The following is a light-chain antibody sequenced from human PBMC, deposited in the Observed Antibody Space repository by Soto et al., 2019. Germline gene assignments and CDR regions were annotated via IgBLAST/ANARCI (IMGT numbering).Light chain of an antibody. Sequence: DIPLTQSPSFLSASVGARVTITCRASQDMSTFLAWYQQKPGKAPELLIYSSSNLQSGVPSRFSGSGSGTEFTLTVSSLQPEDFATYHCQQHNSYPYTFGQGTKLESK. CDR1: QDMSTF. CDR3: QQHNSYPYT. CDR2: SSS. V-gene: IGKV1-9*01. J-gene: IGKJ2*01.